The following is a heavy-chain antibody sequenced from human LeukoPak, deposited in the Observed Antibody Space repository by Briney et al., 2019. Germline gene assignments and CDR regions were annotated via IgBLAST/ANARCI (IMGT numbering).Heavy chain of an antibody. CDR2: LSGGGDST. CDR3: AKGPGYCSSTSCPADY. D-gene: IGHD2-2*01. J-gene: IGHJ4*02. Sequence: GGSLGLSCAASGFTFSSYAMTWVRQAPGKGLEWVSALSGGGDSTYYADSVQGRFTISRDNSKNTLYLQMNSLRAEDTAVYYCAKGPGYCSSTSCPADYWGQGTLVTVSS. V-gene: IGHV3-23*01. CDR1: GFTFSSYA.